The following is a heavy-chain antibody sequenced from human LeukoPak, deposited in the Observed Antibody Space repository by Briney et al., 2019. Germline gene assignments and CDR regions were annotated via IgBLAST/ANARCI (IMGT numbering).Heavy chain of an antibody. J-gene: IGHJ3*02. D-gene: IGHD3-10*01. CDR3: ASPASGGSRRNDAFDI. Sequence: GESLKISCKGSGYSFTSYWIGWGRQMPGKGLEWMGIIYPGDSDTRYSPSFQGQVTISADKSISTAYLQWSSLKASDTAMYYCASPASGGSRRNDAFDIWGQGTMVTVSS. CDR2: IYPGDSDT. CDR1: GYSFTSYW. V-gene: IGHV5-51*01.